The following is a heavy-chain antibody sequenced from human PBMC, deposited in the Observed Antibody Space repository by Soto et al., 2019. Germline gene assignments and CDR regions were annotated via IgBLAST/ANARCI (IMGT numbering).Heavy chain of an antibody. CDR3: ARGGDSSGIVLVH. V-gene: IGHV1-69*01. CDR2: IIHIFGTA. D-gene: IGHD3-22*01. CDR1: GGTFSSYA. J-gene: IGHJ4*02. Sequence: QVQLVQSGAEVKKPGSSVKVSCKASGGTFSSYAISWVRQAPGQGLEWMGGIIHIFGTANYARKFQGRVTIFADESTSTAYMEQSSMRSDDTDVYYFARGGDSSGIVLVHWGQETLVTVCS.